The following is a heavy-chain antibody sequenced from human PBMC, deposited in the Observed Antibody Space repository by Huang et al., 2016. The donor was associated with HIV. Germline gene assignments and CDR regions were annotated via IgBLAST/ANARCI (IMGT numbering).Heavy chain of an antibody. Sequence: QIRLVQSGAEVKKPGASVRVSCQASGYAFSDYGFSWVRQAPGQGPEWGGWSSDSNGETNKGQRFQGRVTFTTDTSTTTVYMDLRSLRSDDTAVYYCARDPKYHSFPYFRQRRGIEIWGQGTVVTVSS. V-gene: IGHV1-18*04. D-gene: IGHD3-16*01. CDR2: SSDSNGET. CDR3: ARDPKYHSFPYFRQRRGIEI. CDR1: GYAFSDYG. J-gene: IGHJ3*02.